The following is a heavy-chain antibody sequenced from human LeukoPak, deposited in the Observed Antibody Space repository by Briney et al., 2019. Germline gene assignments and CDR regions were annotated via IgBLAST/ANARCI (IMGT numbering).Heavy chain of an antibody. CDR3: TSDEPNSGYGPYYYYGMDV. V-gene: IGHV1-3*01. CDR1: RYTFTRYA. D-gene: IGHD5-12*01. J-gene: IGHJ6*04. Sequence: TVTVPSPPSRYTFTRYAKHWVRQAPGQTLEWLGRHNAGHCNTKYSQKFQGRVTITSDTSASTAYMELSSLRPEHPALYYCTSDEPNSGYGPYYYYGMDVWGKGTTVTVPS. CDR2: HNAGHCNT.